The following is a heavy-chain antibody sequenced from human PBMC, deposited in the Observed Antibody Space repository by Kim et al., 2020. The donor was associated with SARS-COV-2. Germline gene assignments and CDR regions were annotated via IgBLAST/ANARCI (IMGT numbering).Heavy chain of an antibody. CDR3: ARPRYGYGYGYVDY. V-gene: IGHV4-39*01. D-gene: IGHD5-18*01. Sequence: SETLSLTCTVSGGSINSSSYYWGWIRQPPGKGLEWVGSIFYSVSTYYNPSLKSRVTISVDTSRNQFSLKLTSVNVADTAVYYCARPRYGYGYGYVDYWG. CDR2: IFYSVST. J-gene: IGHJ4*03. CDR1: GGSINSSSYY.